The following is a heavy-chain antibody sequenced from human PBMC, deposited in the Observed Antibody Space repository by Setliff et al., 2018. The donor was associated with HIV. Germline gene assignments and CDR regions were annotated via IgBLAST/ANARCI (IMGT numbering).Heavy chain of an antibody. J-gene: IGHJ4*02. CDR3: AKVGA. CDR1: GFTFSSYG. Sequence: GGSLRLSCAASGFTFSSYGIHWVRQAPGKGLEWVANIKQDGSEKNYMDSVKGRFTISRDNAKNSLYLQMNSLRAEDTAVYYCAKVGAWGQGTLVTVSS. V-gene: IGHV3-7*03. CDR2: IKQDGSEK.